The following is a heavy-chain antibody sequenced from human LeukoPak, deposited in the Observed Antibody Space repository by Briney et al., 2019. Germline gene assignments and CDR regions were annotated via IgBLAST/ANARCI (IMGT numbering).Heavy chain of an antibody. CDR1: GFTFSSHW. Sequence: PGGSLRLSCAASGFTFSSHWRTWVRQAPGKGLEWVADIKQDGSAKNYVDSVKGRFTISRDNAKNSLSLQINSLRAEDTAVYYCARVGYGDYTWGQGTLVTVSS. V-gene: IGHV3-7*03. J-gene: IGHJ4*02. CDR3: ARVGYGDYT. D-gene: IGHD4-17*01. CDR2: IKQDGSAK.